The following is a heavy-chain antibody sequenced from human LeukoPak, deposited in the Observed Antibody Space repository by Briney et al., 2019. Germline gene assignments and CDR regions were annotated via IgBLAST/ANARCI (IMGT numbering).Heavy chain of an antibody. J-gene: IGHJ4*02. CDR1: GFTFSNYA. Sequence: GGSLRLSCAASGFTFSNYAMSWVRQAPGKGLEWVSGFITGGISTYYADSVKGRFSISRDNSNNTLYLQMNSLRAEDAAVYYCAKSTSSWERVDYWGQGTLVTVSS. V-gene: IGHV3-23*01. CDR2: FITGGIST. D-gene: IGHD6-13*01. CDR3: AKSTSSWERVDY.